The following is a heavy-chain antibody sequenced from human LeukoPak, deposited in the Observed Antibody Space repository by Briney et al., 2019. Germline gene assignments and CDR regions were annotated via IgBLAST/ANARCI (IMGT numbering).Heavy chain of an antibody. CDR1: GYTFTGYY. D-gene: IGHD1-26*01. Sequence: ASVKVSCKASGYTFTGYYMHWVRQAPGQGLEWMGWINPNSGGTNYAQKFQGRVTMTRDTSISTAYMELSRLRSDDTAVYYCAGDSGSYFPYYYYGMDVWGQGTTVTVS. V-gene: IGHV1-2*02. CDR3: AGDSGSYFPYYYYGMDV. CDR2: INPNSGGT. J-gene: IGHJ6*02.